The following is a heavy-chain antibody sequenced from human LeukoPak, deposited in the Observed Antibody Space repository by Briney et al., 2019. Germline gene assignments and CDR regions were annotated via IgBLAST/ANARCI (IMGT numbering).Heavy chain of an antibody. V-gene: IGHV3-30*02. Sequence: GGSLRLSCASSGFTFNNYAMTWVRQAPGKGLEWVAFIRYDGSNKYYADSVKGRFTISRDNSKNTLYLQMNSLRAEDTAVYYCAKDRRGAFWSGYYFFDYWGQGTLVTVSS. J-gene: IGHJ4*02. CDR2: IRYDGSNK. CDR1: GFTFNNYA. D-gene: IGHD3-3*01. CDR3: AKDRRGAFWSGYYFFDY.